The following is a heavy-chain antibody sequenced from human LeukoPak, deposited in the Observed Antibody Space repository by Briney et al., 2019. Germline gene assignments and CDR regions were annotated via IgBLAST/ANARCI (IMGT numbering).Heavy chain of an antibody. V-gene: IGHV4-4*07. Sequence: PSETLSLTCSVSGGSINSYWWSWIRQPAGKGLEFIGRIYTTGMTNYNPSLKSRVSMSVDTSKNNFSLELRSVTAADTAVYFCARAGYTISSYRFDYWGQGALVTVSS. D-gene: IGHD3-16*02. CDR1: GGSINSYW. J-gene: IGHJ4*02. CDR2: IYTTGMT. CDR3: ARAGYTISSYRFDY.